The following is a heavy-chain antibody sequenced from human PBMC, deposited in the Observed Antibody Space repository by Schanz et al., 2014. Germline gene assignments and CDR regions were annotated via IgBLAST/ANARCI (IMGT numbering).Heavy chain of an antibody. J-gene: IGHJ3*02. CDR3: ARRDNYLSAFDI. Sequence: QLQLQESGPGLVKPSETLSLTCTVSGASISGSSDYWGWIRQSPGKGLEWIGNIYYTGTTYYNPSHRIRVSISVDPSKNQVPLKLPSVPAADTAVFYCARRDNYLSAFDIWGQGTMVTVSS. V-gene: IGHV4-39*01. CDR2: IYYTGTT. D-gene: IGHD4-4*01. CDR1: GASISGSSDY.